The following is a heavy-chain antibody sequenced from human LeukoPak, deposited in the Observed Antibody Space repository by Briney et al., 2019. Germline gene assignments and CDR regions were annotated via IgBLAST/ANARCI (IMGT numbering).Heavy chain of an antibody. CDR3: AKMGGPYSSCWYSIDY. Sequence: PGGSLRLSCAASGFTFSSYAMSWVRQAPGKGLEWVSAVSGSGGSTYYADSVEGRFTISRDNSKNTLYLQMNNLRAEDTAGYYCAKMGGPYSSCWYSIDYWGQGTLVTVSS. CDR1: GFTFSSYA. V-gene: IGHV3-23*01. D-gene: IGHD6-19*01. J-gene: IGHJ4*02. CDR2: VSGSGGST.